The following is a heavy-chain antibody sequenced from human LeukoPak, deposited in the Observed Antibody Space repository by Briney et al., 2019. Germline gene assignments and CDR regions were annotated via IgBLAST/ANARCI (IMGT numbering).Heavy chain of an antibody. J-gene: IGHJ4*02. D-gene: IGHD3-22*01. CDR3: ARGRITMIVVALYYFDY. CDR1: GGSFSGYY. Sequence: KPSETLSLTCAVYGGSFSGYYWSWIRQPPGKGLEWIGEINHSGSTNYNPSLKSRVTISVDTSKNQFSLKLGSVTAADTAVYYCARGRITMIVVALYYFDYWGQGTLVTVSS. V-gene: IGHV4-34*01. CDR2: INHSGST.